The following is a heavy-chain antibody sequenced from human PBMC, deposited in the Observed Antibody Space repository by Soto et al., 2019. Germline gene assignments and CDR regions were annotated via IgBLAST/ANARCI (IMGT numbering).Heavy chain of an antibody. CDR3: AKHEVSMAARRYYGMDV. V-gene: IGHV3-23*01. CDR1: GFIFRTYA. CDR2: ISYSGYST. Sequence: WGSLRLSCAASGFIFRTYAMSWVRQAPGKGLEWVSGISYSGYSTYYAESVKGRFTISRDNSKNTLYLQMNSLRAEDTAVYYCAKHEVSMAARRYYGMDVWGQGTTVTVSS. D-gene: IGHD6-19*01. J-gene: IGHJ6*02.